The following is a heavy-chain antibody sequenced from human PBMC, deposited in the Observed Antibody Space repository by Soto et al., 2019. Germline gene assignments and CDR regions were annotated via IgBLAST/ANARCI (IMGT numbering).Heavy chain of an antibody. Sequence: ASVKVSCKASGGTFSSYAISWVRQAPGQGLEWMGGIIPIFGTASYAQKFQGRVTITADESTSTAYMELSSLRSEDTAVYYCAIRPGDNYYYYGMDVWGQGTTVTVSS. CDR3: AIRPGDNYYYYGMDV. V-gene: IGHV1-69*13. CDR1: GGTFSSYA. CDR2: IIPIFGTA. D-gene: IGHD7-27*01. J-gene: IGHJ6*02.